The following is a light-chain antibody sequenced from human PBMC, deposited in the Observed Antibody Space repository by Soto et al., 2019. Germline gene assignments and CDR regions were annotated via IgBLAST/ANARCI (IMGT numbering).Light chain of an antibody. J-gene: IGKJ1*01. CDR3: QQYNSYPWT. V-gene: IGKV1-5*03. CDR2: KAS. CDR1: QSISSW. Sequence: DIQMTQSPSTLSASVGDRVTITCRASQSISSWLAWYQQKPGKAPKLLIYKASSLESGVPSRFSGSGSGTEFTLTISSLQPDDFATYYCQQYNSYPWTFRQGPKVDIK.